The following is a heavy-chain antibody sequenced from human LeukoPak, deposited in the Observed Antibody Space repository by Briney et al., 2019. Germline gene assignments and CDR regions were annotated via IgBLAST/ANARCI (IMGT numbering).Heavy chain of an antibody. V-gene: IGHV3-30-3*01. CDR3: ARVDGSGSYCRY. CDR2: ISYDGSIK. J-gene: IGHJ4*02. D-gene: IGHD3-10*01. CDR1: GFTFSSYA. Sequence: PGRSLRLSCAASGFTFSSYAMHWVRQAPGKGLEWVAVISYDGSIKYYADSVKGRFTASRDNSKNMLYLQMNSLSAEDTAVYYCARVDGSGSYCRYWGQGTLVTVSS.